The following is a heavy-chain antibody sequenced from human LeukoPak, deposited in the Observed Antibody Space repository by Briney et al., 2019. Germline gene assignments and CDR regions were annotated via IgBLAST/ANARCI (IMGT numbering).Heavy chain of an antibody. CDR1: GGSFSGYY. Sequence: PSETLSLTCAVYGGSFSGYYWSWIRQPAGKGLEWIGRIYTSGSTNYNPSLKSRVTMSVDTSRNQFSLKLSSVTAADTAVYYCARGHSDYYDSSGYYVYWGQGTLVTVSS. D-gene: IGHD3-22*01. J-gene: IGHJ4*02. CDR2: IYTSGST. V-gene: IGHV4-59*10. CDR3: ARGHSDYYDSSGYYVY.